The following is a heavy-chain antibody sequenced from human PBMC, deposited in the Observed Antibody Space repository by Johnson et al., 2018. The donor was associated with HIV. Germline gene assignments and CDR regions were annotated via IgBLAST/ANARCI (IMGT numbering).Heavy chain of an antibody. D-gene: IGHD6-13*01. V-gene: IGHV3-30*04. Sequence: VQLVESGGGLVKAGGSLRFSCAASGFTFSSYAMHWVRQAPGNGLEWVAVISYDGSNKYYADSVKGRFTISRDNSKNTLYLQMNSLGAEDTAVYYCARGIAAAGSDAFDIWGQGTMVTVSS. CDR1: GFTFSSYA. CDR3: ARGIAAAGSDAFDI. J-gene: IGHJ3*02. CDR2: ISYDGSNK.